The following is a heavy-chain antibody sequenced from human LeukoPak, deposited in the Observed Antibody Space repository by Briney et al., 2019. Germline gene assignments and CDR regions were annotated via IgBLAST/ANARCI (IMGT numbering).Heavy chain of an antibody. J-gene: IGHJ4*02. V-gene: IGHV1-69*01. CDR2: VIPIFGTA. Sequence: SVKVSCKASGGTFSSYAISWVRQAPGQGLEWMGGVIPIFGTANYAQKFQGRVTITADESTSTAYMELSSLRSEDTAVYYCATGYDILTGFGYWGQGTLVTVSS. D-gene: IGHD3-9*01. CDR3: ATGYDILTGFGY. CDR1: GGTFSSYA.